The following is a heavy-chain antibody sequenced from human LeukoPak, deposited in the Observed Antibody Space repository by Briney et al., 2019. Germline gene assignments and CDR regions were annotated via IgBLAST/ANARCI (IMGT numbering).Heavy chain of an antibody. CDR1: GYSFTSYW. CDR2: IYPGDSDT. J-gene: IGHJ4*02. Sequence: GESLKISCKGSGYSFTSYWIGWVRQMPGKGLEWMGIIYPGDSDTRYSPFFQGQVTISADKSISTAYLQWSSLKASDTAMYYCARLAYCGGDCYSNFDYWGQGTLVTVSS. CDR3: ARLAYCGGDCYSNFDY. D-gene: IGHD2-21*02. V-gene: IGHV5-51*01.